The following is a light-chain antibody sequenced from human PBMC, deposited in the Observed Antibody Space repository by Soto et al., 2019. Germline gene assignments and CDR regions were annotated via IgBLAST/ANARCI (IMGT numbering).Light chain of an antibody. CDR3: SSYAASNNFYFV. CDR1: SSDVGGYNY. J-gene: IGLJ3*02. Sequence: QSVLTQPPSASGSPGQSVTISCTVTSSDVGGYNYVSWYQQYPGRAPKLMIYEVTKRPSGVPDRFSGSKSGNTASLTVSGLHAEDEADYYCSSYAASNNFYFVFGGGTKLTVL. CDR2: EVT. V-gene: IGLV2-8*01.